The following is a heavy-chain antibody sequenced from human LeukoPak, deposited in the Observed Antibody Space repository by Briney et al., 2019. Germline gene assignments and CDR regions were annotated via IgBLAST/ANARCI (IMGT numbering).Heavy chain of an antibody. J-gene: IGHJ4*02. V-gene: IGHV1-3*01. CDR3: ASSYSGSYYLFDY. D-gene: IGHD1-26*01. CDR2: INAGNGNT. Sequence: ASXXVXCXAXXYTXTSYAMHWVRQAPGQRLEWMGWINAGNGNTKYSQKFQGRVTITRDTSASTAYMELSSLRSEDTAVYYCASSYSGSYYLFDYWGQGTLVTVSS. CDR1: XYTXTSYA.